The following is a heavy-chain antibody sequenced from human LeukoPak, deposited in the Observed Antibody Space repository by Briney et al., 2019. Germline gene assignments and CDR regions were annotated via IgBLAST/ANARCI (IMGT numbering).Heavy chain of an antibody. CDR1: GFTVSSNY. CDR3: ARDSARDSSGYYSPFDY. J-gene: IGHJ4*02. D-gene: IGHD3-22*01. CDR2: IYSGGST. V-gene: IGHV3-53*01. Sequence: SGGSLRLSCAASGFTVSSNYMSWVRQAPGKGLEWVSVIYSGGSTYYADSVKGRFTISRDNSKNTLYLQMNSLRAEDTAVYYCARDSARDSSGYYSPFDYWGQGTLVTVSS.